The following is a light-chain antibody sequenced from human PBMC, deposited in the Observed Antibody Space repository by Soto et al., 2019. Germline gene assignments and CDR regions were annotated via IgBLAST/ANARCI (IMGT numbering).Light chain of an antibody. CDR3: SSYAGSHNWV. V-gene: IGLV2-8*01. CDR1: SSDVGGYNF. J-gene: IGLJ2*01. CDR2: EVS. Sequence: QSALTQPPSASGSPGQSVTISCTGTSSDVGGYNFVSWYQQHPGKAPKLMIYEVSKRPSGVPDRFSGSNSGNTASLTVSGLQAEDGADYYCSSYAGSHNWVFGGGTKLTVL.